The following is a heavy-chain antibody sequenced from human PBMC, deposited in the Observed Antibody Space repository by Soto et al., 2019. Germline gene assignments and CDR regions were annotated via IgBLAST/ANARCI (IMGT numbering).Heavy chain of an antibody. J-gene: IGHJ4*02. V-gene: IGHV4-4*02. CDR2: IYHSGST. CDR1: SGSISSSNW. D-gene: IGHD3-10*01. Sequence: SETLSLTCSVSSGSISSSNWWSWVRQPPGKGLEWIGEIYHSGSTNYNPSLKSRVTISVDKSKNQFSLKLSSVTAADTAVYYCARGMVRGTRSSPYFDYWGQGTLVTVSS. CDR3: ARGMVRGTRSSPYFDY.